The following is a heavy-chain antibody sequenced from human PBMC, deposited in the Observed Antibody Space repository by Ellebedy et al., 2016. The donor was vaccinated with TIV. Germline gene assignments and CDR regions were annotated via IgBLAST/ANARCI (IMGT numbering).Heavy chain of an antibody. CDR1: GFTFSIYA. J-gene: IGHJ4*02. CDR3: AKWRGQQSELDY. V-gene: IGHV3-23*01. CDR2: ITNSGDRT. D-gene: IGHD5-24*01. Sequence: GESLKISCAASGFTFSIYAMGWVRQAPGKGLEWVSGITNSGDRTDNADSVKGRFSISRDNSKNTLYLQMNSLRAEDTALYYCAKWRGQQSELDYWGQGTLVTVS.